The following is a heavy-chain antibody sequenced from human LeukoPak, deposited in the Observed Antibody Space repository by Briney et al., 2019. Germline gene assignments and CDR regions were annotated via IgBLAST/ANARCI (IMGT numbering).Heavy chain of an antibody. CDR3: GRASSTAVSHYYMDV. Sequence: ASVKVSCKASGYNFIGYFVHWVRQAPGQGLEWVGWMNPSDDDTNYAQKFQGRVSLTRDTSTSTAYMDLSRLTSDDTAVYYCGRASSTAVSHYYMDVWGKGTTVTVSS. CDR1: GYNFIGYF. D-gene: IGHD6-13*01. V-gene: IGHV1-2*02. CDR2: MNPSDDDT. J-gene: IGHJ6*03.